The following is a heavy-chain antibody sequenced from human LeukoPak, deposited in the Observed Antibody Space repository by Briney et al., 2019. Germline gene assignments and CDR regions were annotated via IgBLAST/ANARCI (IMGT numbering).Heavy chain of an antibody. CDR3: ARGTLYVLNWFDP. CDR1: GYTFTGYY. Sequence: GASVKVSCKASGYTFTGYYMHWVRQSPGHGLEWRGWINPNSGGTNYAQKFQGRVTMTRDTSISTAYMELSRLRSDDAAVYYCARGTLYVLNWFDPWGQGTLVTVSS. J-gene: IGHJ5*02. CDR2: INPNSGGT. D-gene: IGHD2-8*01. V-gene: IGHV1-2*02.